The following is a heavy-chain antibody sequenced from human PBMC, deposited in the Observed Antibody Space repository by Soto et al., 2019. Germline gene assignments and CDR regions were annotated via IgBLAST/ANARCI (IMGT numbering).Heavy chain of an antibody. Sequence: SETLSLTCTVSGGSISSGGYYWSWIRQHPGKGLEWIGYIYYSGSTYYNPSLKSRVTISVDTSKNQFSLKLSSVTAADTAVYYCAREARGSGRLTQFDPWGQVTLVTVSS. CDR2: IYYSGST. J-gene: IGHJ5*02. CDR1: GGSISSGGYY. V-gene: IGHV4-31*03. CDR3: AREARGSGRLTQFDP. D-gene: IGHD3-10*01.